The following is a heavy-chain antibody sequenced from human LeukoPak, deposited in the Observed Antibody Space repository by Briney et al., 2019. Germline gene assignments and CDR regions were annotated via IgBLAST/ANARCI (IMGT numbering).Heavy chain of an antibody. CDR3: ARGRGLIAARYFDY. J-gene: IGHJ4*02. D-gene: IGHD6-6*01. CDR1: GGTFSSYA. V-gene: IGHV1-8*03. Sequence: ASVKVSCKASGGTFSSYAISWVRQAPGQGLEWMGWMNPNSGNTGYAQKFQGRVTITRNTSISTAYMELSSLRSEDTAVYYCARGRGLIAARYFDYWGQGTLVTVSS. CDR2: MNPNSGNT.